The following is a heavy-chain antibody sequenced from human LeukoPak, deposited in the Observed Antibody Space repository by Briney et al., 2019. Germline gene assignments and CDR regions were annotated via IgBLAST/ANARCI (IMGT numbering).Heavy chain of an antibody. D-gene: IGHD3-22*01. CDR2: IIPIFGTA. V-gene: IGHV1-69*05. J-gene: IGHJ4*02. CDR3: AREGGDIGSGYYLGLDY. CDR1: GGTFSSYA. Sequence: SVKVSCKASGGTFSSYAISWVRQAPGQGLEWMGGIIPIFGTANYAQKLQGRVTMTTDTSTSTAYMELRSLRSDDTAVYYCAREGGDIGSGYYLGLDYWGQGTLVTVSS.